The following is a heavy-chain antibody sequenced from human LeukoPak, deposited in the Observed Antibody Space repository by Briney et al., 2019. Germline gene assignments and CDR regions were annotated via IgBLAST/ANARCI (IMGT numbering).Heavy chain of an antibody. CDR3: ARQNSRLGDCYDY. CDR1: GGSISSGGYY. D-gene: IGHD2-21*01. V-gene: IGHV4-31*03. J-gene: IGHJ4*02. Sequence: SETLSLTCTVSGGSISSGGYYWSWIRQHPGKGLEWIGYIYYSGSTYYNPSLKSRVTISVDTSKNQFSLKLSSVTAADAAVYYCARQNSRLGDCYDYWGQGTLVTVSS. CDR2: IYYSGST.